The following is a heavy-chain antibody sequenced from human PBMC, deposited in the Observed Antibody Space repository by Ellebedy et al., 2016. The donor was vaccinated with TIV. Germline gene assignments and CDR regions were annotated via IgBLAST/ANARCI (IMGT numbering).Heavy chain of an antibody. Sequence: AASVKVSCKASGYTFTSYGISWVRQAPGQGLEWMGIINPSGGSTSYAQKFQGRVTMTRDTSTSTVYMELSSLRSEDTAVYYCARDSHQDCSGDCYLEMGYWGQGTLVTVSS. CDR2: INPSGGST. CDR1: GYTFTSYG. V-gene: IGHV1-46*01. D-gene: IGHD2-21*02. CDR3: ARDSHQDCSGDCYLEMGY. J-gene: IGHJ4*02.